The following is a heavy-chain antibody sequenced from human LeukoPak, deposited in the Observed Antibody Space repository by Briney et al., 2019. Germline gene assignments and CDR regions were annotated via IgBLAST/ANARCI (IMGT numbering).Heavy chain of an antibody. J-gene: IGHJ4*02. V-gene: IGHV1-2*02. CDR1: GYTFTGYY. D-gene: IGHD3-22*01. Sequence: ASVKVSCKTSGYTFTGYYIHWVRQAPGQGLEWMGWINPNSGGTNYAQKFQGRVTMTRDTSISTAYMELSRLRSDDTAVYYCVPGSYTMREAPYYFDYWGQGTLVTVSS. CDR2: INPNSGGT. CDR3: VPGSYTMREAPYYFDY.